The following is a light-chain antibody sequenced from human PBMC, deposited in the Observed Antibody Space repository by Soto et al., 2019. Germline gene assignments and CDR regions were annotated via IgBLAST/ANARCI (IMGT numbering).Light chain of an antibody. CDR1: QSVASS. Sequence: EIVLTKSPATLSLSPGERATLSCRASQSVASSLACYQQKPGQPPRLLIYDASTRAAGIPARYSGSGSGTDCTLTISRLEPEDFAVYYCQQRTNWLTFGGGTKVEIK. CDR2: DAS. CDR3: QQRTNWLT. V-gene: IGKV3-11*01. J-gene: IGKJ4*01.